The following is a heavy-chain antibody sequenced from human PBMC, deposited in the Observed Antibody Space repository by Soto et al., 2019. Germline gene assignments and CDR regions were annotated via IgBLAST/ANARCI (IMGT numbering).Heavy chain of an antibody. Sequence: WGSLRLSCAASGFTFSSYAMNWVRQAPGKGLECVSTISGSGGTTYYADSVEGRFTISRDNSKNTLYLQMNSLRAEDTAVYYCAKGSGWYPHFDYWGQGTLVTVSS. CDR1: GFTFSSYA. J-gene: IGHJ4*02. CDR3: AKGSGWYPHFDY. V-gene: IGHV3-23*01. CDR2: ISGSGGTT. D-gene: IGHD6-19*01.